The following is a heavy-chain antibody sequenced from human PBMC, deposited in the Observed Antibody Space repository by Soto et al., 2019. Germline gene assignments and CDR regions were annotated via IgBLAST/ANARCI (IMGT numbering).Heavy chain of an antibody. CDR1: GFTFSNPW. CDR2: IKSNIDGGTT. Sequence: EVQLVESGGGLVMPGGSLRLSCAASGFTFSNPWMNWVRQAPGKGMEWVGRIKSNIDGGTTEYAAPVKGRFTISRDDSKNTLYVQMNSLKTEDSAVYFCTTDQGDHSDCYSFDYWGQGTLVTVSS. J-gene: IGHJ4*02. V-gene: IGHV3-15*01. CDR3: TTDQGDHSDCYSFDY. D-gene: IGHD2-21*02.